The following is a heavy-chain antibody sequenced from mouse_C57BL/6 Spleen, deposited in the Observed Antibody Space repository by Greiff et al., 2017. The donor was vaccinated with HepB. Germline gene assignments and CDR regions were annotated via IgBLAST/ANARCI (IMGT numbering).Heavy chain of an antibody. CDR1: GYAFSSSW. Sequence: QVQLQQSGPELVKPEASVKISCKASGYAFSSSWMNWVKQRPGKGLEWIGRIYPGDGDTNYNGKFKGKATLTADKSSSTAYMQLSSLTSEDSAVYFCARDYGSSYYAYWGQGTLVTVSA. CDR3: ARDYGSSYYAY. J-gene: IGHJ3*01. CDR2: IYPGDGDT. D-gene: IGHD1-1*01. V-gene: IGHV1-82*01.